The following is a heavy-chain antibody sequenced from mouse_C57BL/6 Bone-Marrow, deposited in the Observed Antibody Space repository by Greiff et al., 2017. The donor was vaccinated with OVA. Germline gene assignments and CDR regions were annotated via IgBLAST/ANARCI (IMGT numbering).Heavy chain of an antibody. CDR3: TLYYDYDVTWFAY. J-gene: IGHJ3*01. CDR2: IRLKSDNYAT. D-gene: IGHD2-4*01. Sequence: EVKLVESGGGLVQPGGSMKLSCVASGFTFSNYWMNWVRQSPEKGLEWVAQIRLKSDNYATHYAESVKGRFTISRDDSKSSVYLQMNNLRAEDTGIYYCTLYYDYDVTWFAYWGQGTLVTVSA. V-gene: IGHV6-3*01. CDR1: GFTFSNYW.